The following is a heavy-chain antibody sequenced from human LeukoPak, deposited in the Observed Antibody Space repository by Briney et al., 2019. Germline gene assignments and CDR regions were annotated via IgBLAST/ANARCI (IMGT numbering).Heavy chain of an antibody. CDR3: ARAPHYGGKGWYYYMDV. CDR1: GFTFSSYA. V-gene: IGHV3-30*04. J-gene: IGHJ6*03. CDR2: ISYDGSNK. Sequence: GRSLRLSCAASGFTFSSYAMHWVRQAPGKGLEWVAVISYDGSNKYYADSVKGRFTISRDNSKNTLYPQMNSLRAEDTAVYYCARAPHYGGKGWYYYMDVWGKGTTVTVSS. D-gene: IGHD4-23*01.